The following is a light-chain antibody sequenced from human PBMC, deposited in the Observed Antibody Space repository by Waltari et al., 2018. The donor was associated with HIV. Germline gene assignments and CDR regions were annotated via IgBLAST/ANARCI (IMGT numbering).Light chain of an antibody. Sequence: IVMTQSPATLSVSPGERATLSCRASQSVSNKLACYQQKPGQAPSPLMYDASTRVTGIPARFSGSGSGTDFTLTISSLQSGDFAIYYCQQYNNWLTFGGGTKVEIK. J-gene: IGKJ4*01. CDR2: DAS. CDR3: QQYNNWLT. V-gene: IGKV3-15*01. CDR1: QSVSNK.